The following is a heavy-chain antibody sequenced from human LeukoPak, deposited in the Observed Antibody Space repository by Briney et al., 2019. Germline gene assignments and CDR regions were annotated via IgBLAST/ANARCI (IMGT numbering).Heavy chain of an antibody. CDR1: GFTFSSYS. J-gene: IGHJ4*02. CDR3: ARHGSRGWPPR. D-gene: IGHD6-19*01. CDR2: ISSSSSYI. V-gene: IGHV3-21*04. Sequence: PGGSLRLSCAASGFTFSSYSMNWVRQAPGKGLEWVSSISSSSSYIYYADSVKGRFTISRDNSKNTLYLQMNSLRAEDTAVYYCARHGSRGWPPRWGQGTLVTVSS.